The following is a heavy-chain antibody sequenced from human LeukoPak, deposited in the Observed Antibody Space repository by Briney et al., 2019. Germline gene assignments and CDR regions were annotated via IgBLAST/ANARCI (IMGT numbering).Heavy chain of an antibody. Sequence: PGGSLRLSCAASGFTVSNNYMSWVRQAPGKGLEWVSLIYSSGSTDYADSVKGRFTISRDNSKNTLYLQMNSLRAEDTAVYYCAKGAVGATTNFYYTMDVWGQGTTVTVSS. CDR3: AKGAVGATTNFYYTMDV. CDR1: GFTVSNNY. CDR2: IYSSGST. D-gene: IGHD1-26*01. V-gene: IGHV3-66*03. J-gene: IGHJ6*02.